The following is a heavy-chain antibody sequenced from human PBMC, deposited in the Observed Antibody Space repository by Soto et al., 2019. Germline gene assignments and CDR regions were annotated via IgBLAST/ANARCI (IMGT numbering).Heavy chain of an antibody. V-gene: IGHV5-51*01. D-gene: IGHD3-10*01. Sequence: GESLKISCKGSGYSFTSYWIGWVRQMPGKGLECMGIIYPGDSDTRYSPSFQGQVTISADKSISTAYLQWSSLKASDTAMYYCAPAHGSGSYPGTPPTYYYGMDVWGQGNTVPVSS. CDR2: IYPGDSDT. CDR3: APAHGSGSYPGTPPTYYYGMDV. CDR1: GYSFTSYW. J-gene: IGHJ6*02.